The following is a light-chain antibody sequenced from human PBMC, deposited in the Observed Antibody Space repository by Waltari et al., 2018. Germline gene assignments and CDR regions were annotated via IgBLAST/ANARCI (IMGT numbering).Light chain of an antibody. CDR2: GPD. Sequence: SSDLTQDPSLSVALGQTVRLTCLGDSLSRSHARWYQQRPGQAPILVLYGPDNRPSRIPDRFSGSTSGNTASLTSTGAQAEDEADYYCHSRETFSTRLFGGGTRLTV. V-gene: IGLV3-19*01. J-gene: IGLJ2*01. CDR3: HSRETFSTRL. CDR1: SLSRSH.